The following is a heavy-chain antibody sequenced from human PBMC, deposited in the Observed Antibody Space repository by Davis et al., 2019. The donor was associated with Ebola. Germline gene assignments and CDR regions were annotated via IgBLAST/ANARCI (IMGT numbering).Heavy chain of an antibody. D-gene: IGHD3-3*01. Sequence: ASVKVSCKASGYTFTSYDINWVRQATGQGLEWMGWMNPNSGNTGYAQKLQGRVTMTTDTSTSTAYMELRSLRSDDTAVYYCARDDFWSGYYFFPYWGQGTLVTVSS. V-gene: IGHV1-8*01. J-gene: IGHJ4*02. CDR2: MNPNSGNT. CDR1: GYTFTSYD. CDR3: ARDDFWSGYYFFPY.